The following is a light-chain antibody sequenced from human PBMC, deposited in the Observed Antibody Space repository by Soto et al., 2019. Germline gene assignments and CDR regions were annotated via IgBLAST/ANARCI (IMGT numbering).Light chain of an antibody. V-gene: IGKV1-5*01. CDR1: QNIERW. CDR3: QQFKSGTWT. Sequence: DIQMTQSPSSLSAYVGDRVTITCRASQNIERWLAWYQQKPGKAPKLLLYDVSSLESGVPSRFSGSGSGTEFILTITGLQPDDFAPYFCQQFKSGTWTFGQGTKVDIK. CDR2: DVS. J-gene: IGKJ1*01.